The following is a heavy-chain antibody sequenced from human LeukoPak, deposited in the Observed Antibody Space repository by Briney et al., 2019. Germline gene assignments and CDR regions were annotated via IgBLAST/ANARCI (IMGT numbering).Heavy chain of an antibody. D-gene: IGHD3-16*01. CDR3: ARRPRGGYYYYGMDV. J-gene: IGHJ6*02. CDR2: MNPNSGNT. V-gene: IGHV1-8*01. Sequence: ASVKVSCKASGYTFTSYDIHWVRQSTGQGLAWMGWMNPNSGNTGYAQKFQGRVTMTRNTSISTAYMELSSLRSEDTAVYYCARRPRGGYYYYGMDVWGQGTTVTVSS. CDR1: GYTFTSYD.